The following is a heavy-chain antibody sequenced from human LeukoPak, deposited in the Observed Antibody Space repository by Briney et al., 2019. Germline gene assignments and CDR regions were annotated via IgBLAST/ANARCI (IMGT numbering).Heavy chain of an antibody. CDR3: AKSNGYGVVDI. J-gene: IGHJ3*02. CDR1: GDSIRSYY. D-gene: IGHD2-2*01. V-gene: IGHV4-59*01. CDR2: IYHSGST. Sequence: PSETLSLTCTVSGDSIRSYYWSWIRQSPGKGLEWIGHIYHSGSTNYNPSLKSRVTISVDTSKNQFSLKLTSVTAADTAVYYCAKSNGYGVVDIWGQGTMVTVSS.